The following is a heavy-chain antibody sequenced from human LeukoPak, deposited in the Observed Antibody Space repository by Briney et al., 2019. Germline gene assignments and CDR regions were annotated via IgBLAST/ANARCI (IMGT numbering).Heavy chain of an antibody. D-gene: IGHD6-13*01. CDR3: ARRHSSSWYFDY. CDR2: ISSSSSYT. Sequence: PGGSLRLSCAASGFTFSDYYMSWIRQAPGKGLEWVSYISSSSSYTNYADPVKGRFTISRDNAKNSLYLQMNSLRAEDTAVYYCARRHSSSWYFDYWGQGTLVTVSS. J-gene: IGHJ4*02. CDR1: GFTFSDYY. V-gene: IGHV3-11*06.